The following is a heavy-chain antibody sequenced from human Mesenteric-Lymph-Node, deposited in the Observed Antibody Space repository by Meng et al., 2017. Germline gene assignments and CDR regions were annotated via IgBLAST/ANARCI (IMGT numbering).Heavy chain of an antibody. Sequence: GGSLRLSCAASGFTFSRYSMNWVRQAPGKGLEWVSSISSSSSYIYYADSVKGRFTISRDNAKNSLYLQMNSLRAEDTAVYYCARETYDSSGYYYYWGQGTLVTVSS. CDR1: GFTFSRYS. J-gene: IGHJ4*02. V-gene: IGHV3-21*01. CDR3: ARETYDSSGYYYY. CDR2: ISSSSSYI. D-gene: IGHD3-22*01.